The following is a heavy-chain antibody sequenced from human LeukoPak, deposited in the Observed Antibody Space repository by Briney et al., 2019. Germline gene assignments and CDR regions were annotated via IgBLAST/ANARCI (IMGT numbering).Heavy chain of an antibody. V-gene: IGHV4-61*01. CDR3: ARSGLWFGESDPNWFDP. CDR1: GGSVSSGSYY. CDR2: IYYSGST. J-gene: IGHJ5*02. Sequence: SETLSLTCTVSGGSVSSGSYYWSWIRQPPGKGLEWIGYIYYSGSTNYNPSLKSRVTISVDTSKNQFSLKLSSVTAADTAVYYCARSGLWFGESDPNWFDPWGQGTLVTVSS. D-gene: IGHD3-10*01.